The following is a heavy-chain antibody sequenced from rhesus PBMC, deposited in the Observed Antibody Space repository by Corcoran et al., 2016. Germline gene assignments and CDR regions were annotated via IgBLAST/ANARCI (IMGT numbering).Heavy chain of an antibody. CDR1: GYSISSGYG. J-gene: IGHJ3*01. CDR3: ARVGAAAGLFDF. Sequence: QLQLQESGPGLVKPSETLSLTCAVPGYSISSGYGWSWIRQPPGKGLEWIGSISYSGSTSYNPSLKSRVTISRDTSKNQFSLKLSSVTAADTAVYYCARVGAAAGLFDFWGQGLRVTVSS. V-gene: IGHV4-122*02. D-gene: IGHD6-31*01. CDR2: ISYSGST.